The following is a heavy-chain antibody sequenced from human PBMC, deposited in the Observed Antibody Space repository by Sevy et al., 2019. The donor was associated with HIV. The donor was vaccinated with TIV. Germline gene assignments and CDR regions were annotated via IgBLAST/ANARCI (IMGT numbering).Heavy chain of an antibody. CDR1: GFTFSSYG. J-gene: IGHJ6*02. CDR2: ISYDGSNK. Sequence: GGSLRLSCAASGFTFSSYGMHWVRQAPGKGLEWVAVISYDGSNKYYADSVKGRFTISRDNSKNTLYLQMNSLRAEDTAVYYCAKDSGRGYDFWSGYYYYYYGMYVWGQGTTVTVSS. CDR3: AKDSGRGYDFWSGYYYYYYGMYV. D-gene: IGHD3-3*01. V-gene: IGHV3-30*18.